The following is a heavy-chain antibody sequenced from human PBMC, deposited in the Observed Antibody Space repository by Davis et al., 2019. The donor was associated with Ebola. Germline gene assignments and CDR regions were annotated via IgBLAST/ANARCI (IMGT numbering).Heavy chain of an antibody. CDR2: ISAYNGNT. Sequence: AASVKVSCKASGYTFTGNYIQWVRQAPGQGLEWMGWISAYNGNTNYAQKLQGRVTMTTDTSTSTAYMELRSLRSDDTAVYYCARAGGSSGWYNWFDPWGQGTLVTVSS. CDR1: GYTFTGNY. V-gene: IGHV1-18*04. J-gene: IGHJ5*02. D-gene: IGHD6-19*01. CDR3: ARAGGSSGWYNWFDP.